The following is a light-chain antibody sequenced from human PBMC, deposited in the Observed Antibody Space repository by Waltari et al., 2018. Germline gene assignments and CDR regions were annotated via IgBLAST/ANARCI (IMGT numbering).Light chain of an antibody. CDR2: GAS. V-gene: IGKV3-20*01. CDR1: QSISRY. CDR3: QHHFRLPAT. Sequence: EIVLTQSPVSLSLSPGERATLSCRSSQSISRYLVWYQQKPGQAPRLLIYGASNRATGVPPRFSGSGSGTDFSLTISGLEPEDSAVYYCQHHFRLPATFGQGTKVEIK. J-gene: IGKJ1*01.